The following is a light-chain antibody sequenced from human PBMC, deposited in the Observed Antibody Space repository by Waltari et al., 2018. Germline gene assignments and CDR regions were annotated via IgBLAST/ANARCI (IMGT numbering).Light chain of an antibody. V-gene: IGKV2-30*02. CDR3: MKGTHWPT. CDR1: QSLVHSDGNTY. CDR2: EVS. Sequence: DVVMTQSPLSLPVTLGQPASISCRSSQSLVHSDGNTYLTWFHQRPGQSPRRLIYEVSNRDSGVPDRFSGSGSGTDFTLKISRVEAEDIGVYYCMKGTHWPTFGQGTKVEIK. J-gene: IGKJ1*01.